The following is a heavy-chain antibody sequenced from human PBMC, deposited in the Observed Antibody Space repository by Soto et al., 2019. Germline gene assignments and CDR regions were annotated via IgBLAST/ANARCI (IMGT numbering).Heavy chain of an antibody. D-gene: IGHD6-19*01. V-gene: IGHV3-33*01. CDR2: IWYDGSNK. CDR1: GFTFSSYG. Sequence: QVQLVESGGGVVQPGRSLRLSCAASGFTFSSYGMHWVRQAPGKGLEWVAVIWYDGSNKYYADSVKGRFTISRDNSKNTLYLQMTSLRAEDTAVYYCAREGNSSGWYGYFDYWGQGTLVTVSS. CDR3: AREGNSSGWYGYFDY. J-gene: IGHJ4*02.